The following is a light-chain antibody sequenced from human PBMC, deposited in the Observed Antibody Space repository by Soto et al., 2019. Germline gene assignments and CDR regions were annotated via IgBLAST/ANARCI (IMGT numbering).Light chain of an antibody. J-gene: IGLJ3*02. Sequence: QSALTQPASVSGSPGQSITISCTGPSSDVGGYKYVSWYQQLPGKAPKLMIYDLINRPSGVSDRFSGSSSGNTASLTISGLQTDDEADYYCCSYTRSSTLVFGGGTKLTVL. CDR3: CSYTRSSTLV. CDR2: DLI. CDR1: SSDVGGYKY. V-gene: IGLV2-14*01.